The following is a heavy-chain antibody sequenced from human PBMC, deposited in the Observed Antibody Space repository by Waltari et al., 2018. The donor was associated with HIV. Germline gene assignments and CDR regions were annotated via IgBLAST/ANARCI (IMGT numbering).Heavy chain of an antibody. J-gene: IGHJ4*02. CDR2: IYTSGRT. CDR1: GGSLSSGSYY. CDR3: ARAYRPTDIDY. Sequence: QVQLQESGPGLVKPSQTLSLTCTVSGGSLSSGSYYWRWIRQPAGKGLEWIGRIYTSGRTNYSPSLKSRVTILVDTSKNQFSLKLSSVTAADTAVYYCARAYRPTDIDYWGQGTLVTVSS. V-gene: IGHV4-61*02. D-gene: IGHD3-16*02.